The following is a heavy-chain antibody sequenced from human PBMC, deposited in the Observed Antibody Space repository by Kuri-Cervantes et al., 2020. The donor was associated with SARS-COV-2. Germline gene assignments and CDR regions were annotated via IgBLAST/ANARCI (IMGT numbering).Heavy chain of an antibody. V-gene: IGHV3-64*01. J-gene: IGHJ6*03. CDR2: FRSNGGSI. CDR3: AKDSLRRPFYYYYYYMDV. CDR1: GFTFSRSV. Sequence: GESLKISCEASGFTFSRSVINWVRQAPGEGLEYVSSFRSNGGSIFYGNSVEGRFTISRDNSKNTLYLQMNSLRAEDTAVYYCAKDSLRRPFYYYYYYMDVWGKGTTVTVSS. D-gene: IGHD4-17*01.